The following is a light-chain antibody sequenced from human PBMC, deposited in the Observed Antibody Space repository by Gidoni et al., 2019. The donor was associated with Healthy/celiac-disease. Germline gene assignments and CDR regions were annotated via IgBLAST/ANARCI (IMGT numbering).Light chain of an antibody. CDR2: AAS. V-gene: IGKV1-6*01. CDR1: QGIRND. Sequence: CVGDRVTITCRASQGIRNDLGWYQQKPGKAPKLLIYAASSLQSGVPSRFSGSGSGTDFTLTISSLQPEDFATYYCLQDYNYPYSFGQVTKLEIK. J-gene: IGKJ2*03. CDR3: LQDYNYPYS.